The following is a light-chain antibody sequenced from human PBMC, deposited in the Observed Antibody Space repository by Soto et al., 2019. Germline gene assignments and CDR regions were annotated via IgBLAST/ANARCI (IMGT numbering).Light chain of an antibody. Sequence: EIVLTQSPGTLSLSPGERATLSCRASQSVSRSYLAWYQQTPGQAPRLLIYGASSRATGIPDRFSGSGSGTDFTLTISRLEPEDFAVYYCQQYGSSPPWTFGQGTKVEIK. CDR3: QQYGSSPPWT. V-gene: IGKV3-20*01. J-gene: IGKJ1*01. CDR1: QSVSRSY. CDR2: GAS.